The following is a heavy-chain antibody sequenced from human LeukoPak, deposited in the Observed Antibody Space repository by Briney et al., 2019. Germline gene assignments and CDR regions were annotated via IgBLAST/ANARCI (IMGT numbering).Heavy chain of an antibody. CDR1: GYTFTSYG. D-gene: IGHD2-15*01. J-gene: IGHJ4*02. CDR3: ARDVAAGRDSEFDY. CDR2: INPNSGGT. Sequence: ASVKVSCKASGYTFTSYGISWVRQAPGQGLEWMGWINPNSGGTNYAQKFQGRVTMTRVTSISTAYMELSSLRSDDTAVFYCARDVAAGRDSEFDYWGQGTLVAISS. V-gene: IGHV1-2*02.